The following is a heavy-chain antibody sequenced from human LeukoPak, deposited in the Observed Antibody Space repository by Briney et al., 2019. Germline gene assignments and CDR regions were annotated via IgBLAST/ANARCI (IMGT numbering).Heavy chain of an antibody. CDR1: GGSFSGYY. J-gene: IGHJ4*02. V-gene: IGHV4-34*01. CDR2: INHSGST. CDR3: ARDRGRRYFDWLIPPFDY. Sequence: KPSETLSLTCAVYGGSFSGYYWSWIRQPPGKGLEWIGEINHSGSTNYNPSLKSRVTISVDTSKNQFSLKLSSVTAADTAVYYCARDRGRRYFDWLIPPFDYWGQGTLVTVSS. D-gene: IGHD3-9*01.